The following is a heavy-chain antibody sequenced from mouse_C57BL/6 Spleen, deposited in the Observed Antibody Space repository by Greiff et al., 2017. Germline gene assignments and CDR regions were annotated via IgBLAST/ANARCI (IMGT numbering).Heavy chain of an antibody. CDR3: VRHGPTVQN. CDR2: IRSKSNNYAT. V-gene: IGHV10-1*01. CDR1: GFSFNTYA. Sequence: EVKLMESGGGLVQPKGSLKLSCAASGFSFNTYAMNWVRQAPGKGLEWVARIRSKSNNYATYYADSVKDRFTISRDDSESMLYLQMNNLKTEDTAMYYCVRHGPTVQNWGQGTLVTVSA. J-gene: IGHJ3*01. D-gene: IGHD4-1*02.